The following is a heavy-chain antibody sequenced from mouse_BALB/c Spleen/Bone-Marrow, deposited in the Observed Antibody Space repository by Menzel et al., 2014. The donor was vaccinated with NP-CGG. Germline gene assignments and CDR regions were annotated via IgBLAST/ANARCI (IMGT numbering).Heavy chain of an antibody. D-gene: IGHD3-3*01. CDR3: ARGGTSHFDY. J-gene: IGHJ2*01. Sequence: VQLKESGPELVKPGASVKMSCKASGYTFTSYVMHWVKQKPGQGPEWIGYINPYNDGTKYNEKFKGKATLTSDKSSSTAYMELSSLTSEDSAVYYCARGGTSHFDYWGQGTTLTVSS. V-gene: IGHV1-14*01. CDR1: GYTFTSYV. CDR2: INPYNDGT.